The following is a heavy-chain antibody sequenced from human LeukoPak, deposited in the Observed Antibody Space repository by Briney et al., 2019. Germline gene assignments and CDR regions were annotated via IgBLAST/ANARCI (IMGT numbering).Heavy chain of an antibody. Sequence: ASVKVSCKASGYTFISYYMHWVRQAPGQGLEWMEIINPRGGSTSYPQKFQGRVTMTRDTSTSTVYMELSSLRSEDTAVYYCARDTANYYYDSSGYYFDYWGQGTLVTVSS. D-gene: IGHD3-22*01. J-gene: IGHJ4*02. CDR3: ARDTANYYYDSSGYYFDY. CDR2: INPRGGST. CDR1: GYTFISYY. V-gene: IGHV1-46*01.